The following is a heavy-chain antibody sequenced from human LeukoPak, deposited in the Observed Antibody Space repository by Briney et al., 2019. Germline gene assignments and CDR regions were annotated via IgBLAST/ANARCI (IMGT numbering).Heavy chain of an antibody. J-gene: IGHJ4*02. CDR1: GGSISSYY. V-gene: IGHV4-59*08. CDR2: IYYSGST. D-gene: IGHD5-18*01. CDR3: ATSGYSYGHAFDY. Sequence: SETLSLTCTVSGGSISSYYWSWIRQPPGKGLEWIGYIYYSGSTNYNPSLKSRVTISVDTSKNQFSLKLSSVTAADTAVYYCATSGYSYGHAFDYWGQGTLVTVSS.